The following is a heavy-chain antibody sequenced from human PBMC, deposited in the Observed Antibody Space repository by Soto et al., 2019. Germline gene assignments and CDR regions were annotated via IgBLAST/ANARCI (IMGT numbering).Heavy chain of an antibody. V-gene: IGHV4-39*01. CDR3: ALSSGKLLWFGEPFSGSGFDH. J-gene: IGHJ5*02. D-gene: IGHD3-10*01. Sequence: SETLSLTCTVSGVSITSGTYYWGWIRQPPGKGLEWIGTIYYTGSTYYDPSLKSRVTIFVDTSKNQFSLKLTSVTAADTAVYYCALSSGKLLWFGEPFSGSGFDHWGQGTLVTAFS. CDR2: IYYTGST. CDR1: GVSITSGTYY.